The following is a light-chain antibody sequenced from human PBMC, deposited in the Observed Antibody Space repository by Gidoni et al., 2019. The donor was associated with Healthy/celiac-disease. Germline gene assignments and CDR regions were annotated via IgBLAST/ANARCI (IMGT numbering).Light chain of an antibody. CDR2: GAS. CDR1: QSVSSSY. V-gene: IGKV3-20*01. J-gene: IGKJ1*01. Sequence: EIVLTQSPGTLSLSPGERATLSCRASQSVSSSYLAWYQQKPGQAPRLLIYGASSRATGIPDRFSGSGSGTDFTLTIRRLEPEDVAVYCCQQYGSSPWTFGQGTRVEIK. CDR3: QQYGSSPWT.